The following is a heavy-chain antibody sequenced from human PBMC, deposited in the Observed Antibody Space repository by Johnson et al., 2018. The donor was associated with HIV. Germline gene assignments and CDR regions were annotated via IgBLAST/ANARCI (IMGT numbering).Heavy chain of an antibody. J-gene: IGHJ3*02. Sequence: VQLVESGGGLVQSGGSLRLSCGASGFSVSNTYMNWVRQAPGKGLEWVSATTPSGGGTYYADSVKGRFTISRDNSKNTLFLQMNSRRAEDTAVYFCARARWYLGGGSCCAFDIWGQGTMVTVSS. V-gene: IGHV3-23*04. CDR3: ARARWYLGGGSCCAFDI. CDR2: TTPSGGGT. D-gene: IGHD2-15*01. CDR1: GFSVSNTY.